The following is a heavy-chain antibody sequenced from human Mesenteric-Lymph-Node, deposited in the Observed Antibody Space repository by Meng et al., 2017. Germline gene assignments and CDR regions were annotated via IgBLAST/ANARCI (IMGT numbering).Heavy chain of an antibody. CDR1: VGSISIGTYY. CDR2: IYYSGNT. D-gene: IGHD6-19*01. V-gene: IGHV4-39*01. Sequence: QLQLQESGPGLVRLPETLSLTCPAPVGSISIGTYYWGWIRQPPGKGVAWIGSIYYSGNTDYNPSCESRVTISVGTSKNQFSLKLSSGNAADTAVYNCERHGYGSSAWCPYWGQGTLVTVSS. CDR3: ERHGYGSSAWCPY. J-gene: IGHJ4*02.